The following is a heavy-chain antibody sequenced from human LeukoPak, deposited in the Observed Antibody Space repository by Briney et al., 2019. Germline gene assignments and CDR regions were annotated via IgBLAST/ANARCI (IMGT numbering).Heavy chain of an antibody. CDR2: IIPIFGIA. Sequence: ASVKVSCKASGGTFSSYAISWVRQAPGQGLEWMGRIIPIFGIANYAQKFQGRVTITADKSTSTAYMELSSLRSADTAVYYCARDHDILTGFDYWGQGTLVTVSS. D-gene: IGHD3-9*01. V-gene: IGHV1-69*04. CDR3: ARDHDILTGFDY. CDR1: GGTFSSYA. J-gene: IGHJ4*02.